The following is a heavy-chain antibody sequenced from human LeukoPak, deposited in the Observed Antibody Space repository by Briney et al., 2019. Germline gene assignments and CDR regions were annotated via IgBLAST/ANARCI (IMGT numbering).Heavy chain of an antibody. CDR2: INPNSGGT. CDR1: GYTFTSYY. Sequence: ASVKVSCTASGYTFTSYYMHWVRQAPGQGLEWMGWINPNSGGTNYAQKFQGRVTMTRDTSISTAYMELSRLRSDDTAVYYCARSWAPYSSGWSGYWGQGTLVTVSS. D-gene: IGHD6-19*01. V-gene: IGHV1-2*02. CDR3: ARSWAPYSSGWSGY. J-gene: IGHJ4*02.